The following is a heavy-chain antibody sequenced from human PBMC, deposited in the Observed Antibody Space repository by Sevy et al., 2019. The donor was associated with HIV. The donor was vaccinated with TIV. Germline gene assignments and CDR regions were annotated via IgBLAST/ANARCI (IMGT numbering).Heavy chain of an antibody. D-gene: IGHD5-12*01. V-gene: IGHV4-59*01. CDR3: ARVSTWDGYNARYSDY. CDR2: IYYTGSS. J-gene: IGHJ4*02. CDR1: GGSIGSYY. Sequence: SETLSLTCTVSGGSIGSYYWSWIRQPPGKGLEWIGYIYYTGSSNYNPSLKSRVTISVDTSKNQFSLKLSSVTAADTAVYYCARVSTWDGYNARYSDYWGQGTLVTVSS.